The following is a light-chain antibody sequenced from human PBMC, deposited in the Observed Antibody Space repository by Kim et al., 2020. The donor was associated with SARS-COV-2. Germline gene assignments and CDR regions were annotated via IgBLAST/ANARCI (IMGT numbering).Light chain of an antibody. CDR3: TSYTGRGIWV. Sequence: QSALTQPASVCWSPGQSVTISCTGTSSDIGAYNYVSWFQQHPGKVPKVMIADVSERPSGVSNRFSGTKSGNTASLTISGLQPEDEADYYCTSYTGRGIWVFGRGTQLTVL. V-gene: IGLV2-14*01. J-gene: IGLJ3*02. CDR2: DVS. CDR1: SSDIGAYNY.